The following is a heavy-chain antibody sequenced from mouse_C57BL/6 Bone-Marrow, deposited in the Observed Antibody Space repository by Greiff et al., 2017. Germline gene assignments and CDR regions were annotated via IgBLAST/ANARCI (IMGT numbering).Heavy chain of an antibody. CDR3: ARERSPYAMDY. CDR1: GYTFTSYW. Sequence: QVQLQQPGAELVMPGASVKLSCKASGYTFTSYWMHWVKQRPGQGLAWIGELDPSDSYTNYNQKFKGKSTLTVDKSSSTAYMQLSSLTSEDSAVYYCARERSPYAMDYWGQGTSVTVSS. CDR2: LDPSDSYT. J-gene: IGHJ4*01. V-gene: IGHV1-69*01.